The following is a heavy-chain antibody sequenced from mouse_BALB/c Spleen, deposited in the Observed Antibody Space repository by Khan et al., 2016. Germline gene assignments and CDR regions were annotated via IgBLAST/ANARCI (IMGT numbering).Heavy chain of an antibody. D-gene: IGHD4-1*01. J-gene: IGHJ3*01. CDR1: GCNIKDTY. CDR2: IDPANGNT. V-gene: IGHV14-3*02. Sequence: VQLQQPGAELVKPGASVKLSCTASGCNIKDTYMHWVKQRPEQGLEWIGRIDPANGNTKYDPKFQGKATITADTSSNTAYLQLSSLTSEDTAVYYCARSSWEWFAYWGQGTLVTVSA. CDR3: ARSSWEWFAY.